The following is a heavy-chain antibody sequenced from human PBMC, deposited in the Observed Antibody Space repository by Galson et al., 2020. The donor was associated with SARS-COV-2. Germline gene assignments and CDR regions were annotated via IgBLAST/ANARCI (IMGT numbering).Heavy chain of an antibody. CDR1: GFTFSSYW. CDR3: ARGGQLGAVDI. Sequence: GGSLRLSCAAAGFTFSSYWMSWVRQAPGRGLEWVANINQDGGEKYSVDSVRGRFTISSDNAKNSLYLQMDSLRAEDTAVFYCARGGQLGAVDIWGQGTVVTVSS. CDR2: INQDGGEK. J-gene: IGHJ3*02. D-gene: IGHD6-6*01. V-gene: IGHV3-7*03.